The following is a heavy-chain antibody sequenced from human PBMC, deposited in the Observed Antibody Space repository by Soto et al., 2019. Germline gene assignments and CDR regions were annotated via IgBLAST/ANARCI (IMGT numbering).Heavy chain of an antibody. CDR1: GGTFSSYA. Sequence: SVKVSCKASGGTFSSYAISWVRQAPGQGLEWMGGIIAIFGTTNYAQKFQGRVTITRDTSASTAYMELSSLRSEDTAVYYCARDLRSGTSVDPWGQGTLVTVSS. D-gene: IGHD1-7*01. CDR2: IIAIFGTT. V-gene: IGHV1-69*05. J-gene: IGHJ5*02. CDR3: ARDLRSGTSVDP.